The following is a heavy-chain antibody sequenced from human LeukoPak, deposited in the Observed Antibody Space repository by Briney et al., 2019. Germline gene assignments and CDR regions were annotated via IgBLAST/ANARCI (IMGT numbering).Heavy chain of an antibody. J-gene: IGHJ4*02. V-gene: IGHV1-69*05. Sequence: VASVKVSCKASGGTFSNYAISWVRQAPGQGLEWMGGIIPIFATANYAQNFQGRVTITTDESTSTAYMELSSLRSEDTAVYYCARGQVFGITINSYFDYWGQGTLVTVSS. CDR3: ARGQVFGITINSYFDY. CDR2: IIPIFATA. CDR1: GGTFSNYA. D-gene: IGHD3-10*01.